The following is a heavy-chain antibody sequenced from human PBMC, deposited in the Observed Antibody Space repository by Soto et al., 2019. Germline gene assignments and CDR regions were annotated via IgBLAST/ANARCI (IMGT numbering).Heavy chain of an antibody. Sequence: QVQLVQSGAEVKKPGASVKVSCKASGYTFTSYGISWVRQAPGQGLEWMGWISAYNGNTNYAQKLQGRVTMTTDTSTSTAYMELRILRSDDTAVYYCARDSPHYYDSSGPAFDYWGQGTLVTVSS. D-gene: IGHD3-22*01. CDR2: ISAYNGNT. V-gene: IGHV1-18*01. CDR3: ARDSPHYYDSSGPAFDY. J-gene: IGHJ4*02. CDR1: GYTFTSYG.